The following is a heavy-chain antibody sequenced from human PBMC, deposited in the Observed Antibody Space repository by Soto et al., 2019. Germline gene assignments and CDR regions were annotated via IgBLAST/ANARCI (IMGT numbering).Heavy chain of an antibody. D-gene: IGHD4-17*01. J-gene: IGHJ3*02. V-gene: IGHV3-9*01. CDR1: GFTFDDYA. CDR3: AKDLGARELTVTTGDEIAFDI. Sequence: GGSLRLSCAASGFTFDDYAMHWVRQAPGKGLEWVSGISWNSGSIGYAASVKGRFTISRDNAKNSLYLQMNSLRAEDTALYYCAKDLGARELTVTTGDEIAFDIWGQGTMVTVSS. CDR2: ISWNSGSI.